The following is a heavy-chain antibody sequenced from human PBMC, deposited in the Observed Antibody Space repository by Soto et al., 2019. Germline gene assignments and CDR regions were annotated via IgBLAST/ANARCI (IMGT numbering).Heavy chain of an antibody. CDR3: AREGPTSEHVLRFLEWLPYYGMDV. J-gene: IGHJ6*02. Sequence: PGGSLRLSCAASGFTFSSYGMHWVRQAPGKGLEWVAVIWYDGSNKYYADSVKGRFTISRDNSKNTLYLQMNSLRAEDTAVYYCAREGPTSEHVLRFLEWLPYYGMDVWGQGTTVTVSS. D-gene: IGHD3-3*01. CDR1: GFTFSSYG. CDR2: IWYDGSNK. V-gene: IGHV3-33*01.